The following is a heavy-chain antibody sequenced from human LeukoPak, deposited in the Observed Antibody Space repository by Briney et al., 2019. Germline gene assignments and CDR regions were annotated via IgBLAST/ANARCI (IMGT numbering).Heavy chain of an antibody. V-gene: IGHV1-2*02. J-gene: IGHJ4*02. CDR2: IYPNSGAT. CDR3: GTLLSNGPFVY. Sequence: ASVKVACKASGYTFTGYYMHWVRQAPGQGLEWMGWIYPNSGATKYAQKFQGRVTMTRDTSISTAYMELSGLRSDDTAVYYCGTLLSNGPFVYWGQGSLVTVSS. CDR1: GYTFTGYY.